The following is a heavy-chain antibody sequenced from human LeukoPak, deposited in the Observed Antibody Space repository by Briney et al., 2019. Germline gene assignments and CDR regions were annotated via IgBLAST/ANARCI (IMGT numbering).Heavy chain of an antibody. CDR2: IKEDGSEK. Sequence: AGGSLRLSCGASGFTLSSYWMTWVRQAPGKGLEWVANIKEDGSEKHYVESVRGRFTISRDNAKRSLYLQMNSLRAEDTAVYYCARDLYDSGSYGMDLWGQGTTVTVSS. D-gene: IGHD3-10*01. J-gene: IGHJ6*02. V-gene: IGHV3-7*01. CDR3: ARDLYDSGSYGMDL. CDR1: GFTLSSYW.